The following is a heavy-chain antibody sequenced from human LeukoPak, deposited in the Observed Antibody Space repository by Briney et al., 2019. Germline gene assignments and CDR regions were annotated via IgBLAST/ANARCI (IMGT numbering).Heavy chain of an antibody. Sequence: GGSLRLSCAGSGFTLSNYWMTWVRQAPGKGLEWVADIKEDGSEKYYVDSVKGRFTISKDNAKNSLYLQMNSLRDEDTAVYYCAIDPSSDAFDIWGQGTMVTVSS. CDR3: AIDPSSDAFDI. CDR2: IKEDGSEK. CDR1: GFTLSNYW. V-gene: IGHV3-7*05. J-gene: IGHJ3*02.